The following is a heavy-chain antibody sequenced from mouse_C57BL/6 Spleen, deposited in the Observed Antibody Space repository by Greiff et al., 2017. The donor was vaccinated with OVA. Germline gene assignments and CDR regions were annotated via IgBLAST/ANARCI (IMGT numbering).Heavy chain of an antibody. D-gene: IGHD1-1*01. CDR2: IYPGDGDT. Sequence: QVQLKQSGAELVKPGASVKISCKASGYAFSSYWMNWVKQRPGKGLEWIGQIYPGDGDTNYNGKFKGKATLTADKSSSTAYMQLSSLTSEDSAVYFCARDYGSSYEGGAMDYWGQGTSVTVSS. J-gene: IGHJ4*01. CDR1: GYAFSSYW. V-gene: IGHV1-80*01. CDR3: ARDYGSSYEGGAMDY.